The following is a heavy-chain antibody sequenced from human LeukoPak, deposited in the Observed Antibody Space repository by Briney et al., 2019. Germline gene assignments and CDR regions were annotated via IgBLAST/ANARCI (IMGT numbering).Heavy chain of an antibody. CDR2: ISYDGSNK. J-gene: IGHJ4*02. CDR1: GFTFSSYA. Sequence: GGSLRLSCAASGFTFSSYAMSWVRQAPGKGLEWVAVISYDGSNKYYADSVKGRFTISRDNSKNTLYLQMNSLRAEDTAVYYCARGGNGYNLGLYYFDYWGQGTLVTVSS. CDR3: ARGGNGYNLGLYYFDY. V-gene: IGHV3-30-3*01. D-gene: IGHD5-24*01.